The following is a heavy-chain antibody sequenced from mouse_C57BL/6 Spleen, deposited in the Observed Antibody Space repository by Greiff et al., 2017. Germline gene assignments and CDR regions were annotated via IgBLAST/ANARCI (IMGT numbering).Heavy chain of an antibody. D-gene: IGHD2-3*01. V-gene: IGHV1-50*01. Sequence: QVQLQQPGAELVKPGASVKLSCKASGYTFTSYWMQWVKQRPGQGLEWIGEIDPSDSYTNYNQKFKGKATLTVDTSSSTAYMQLSSLTSEDSAVYYCARKDGYYRDYWGQGTTLTVSS. CDR3: ARKDGYYRDY. CDR1: GYTFTSYW. J-gene: IGHJ2*01. CDR2: IDPSDSYT.